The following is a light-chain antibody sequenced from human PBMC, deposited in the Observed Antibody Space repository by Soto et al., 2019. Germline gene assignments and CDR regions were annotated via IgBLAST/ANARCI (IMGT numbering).Light chain of an antibody. CDR1: QSFRGL. J-gene: IGKJ5*01. CDR3: QQRHMWPIT. CDR2: DAY. Sequence: DIVVTQSPLSLPVTPGEPATLSCRASQSFRGLLAWYQQKPGQAPRLLIYDAYNRATGIPPRFSGSGSGTDFTLTISSLEPEDSAVYYCQQRHMWPITFGQGTRLEIK. V-gene: IGKV3-11*01.